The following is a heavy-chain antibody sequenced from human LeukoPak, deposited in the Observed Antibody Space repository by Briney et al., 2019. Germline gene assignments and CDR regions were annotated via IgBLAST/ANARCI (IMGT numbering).Heavy chain of an antibody. V-gene: IGHV3-30*04. CDR2: ISYDGSNK. J-gene: IGHJ4*02. CDR3: AGGVVGATTLDY. D-gene: IGHD1-26*01. Sequence: GGSLRLSCAASGFTFSSYAMHWDRQAPGKGLEWVAVISYDGSNKYYADSVKGRFTISRDNSKNTLYLQMNSLRAEDTAVYYCAGGVVGATTLDYWGQGTLVTVSP. CDR1: GFTFSSYA.